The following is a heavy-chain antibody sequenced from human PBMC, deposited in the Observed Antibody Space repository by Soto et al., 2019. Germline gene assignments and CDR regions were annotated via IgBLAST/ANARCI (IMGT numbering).Heavy chain of an antibody. D-gene: IGHD3-22*01. CDR2: INAGNGNT. Sequence: ASVKVSCKDSGYTFTSYGIHWVRQAPGQRLDCTGWINAGNGNTKYSEKFQGRVTITRDTSASTAYLELSSLRSEDTAVYYCARYTNDSRAYYHHYYYGMDVWGQGNTVTVSS. CDR3: ARYTNDSRAYYHHYYYGMDV. V-gene: IGHV1-3*01. CDR1: GYTFTSYG. J-gene: IGHJ6*02.